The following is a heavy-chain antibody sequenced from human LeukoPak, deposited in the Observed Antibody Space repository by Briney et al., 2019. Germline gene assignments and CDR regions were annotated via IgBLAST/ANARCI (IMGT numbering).Heavy chain of an antibody. Sequence: PSETLSLTCTVSGDSISSGDYYWSWIRQPAGKGLEGIGRISSSGSTNYNPSLKSRVTISVDTSKNQFSLKLSSVTAADTAVYYCARAYSPPQWSPFDYWGQGTLVTVSS. CDR2: ISSSGST. J-gene: IGHJ4*02. V-gene: IGHV4-61*02. CDR3: ARAYSPPQWSPFDY. CDR1: GDSISSGDYY. D-gene: IGHD6-13*01.